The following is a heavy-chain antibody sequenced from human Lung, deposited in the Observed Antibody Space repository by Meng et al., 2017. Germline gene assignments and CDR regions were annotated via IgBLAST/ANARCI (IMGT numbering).Heavy chain of an antibody. Sequence: QVTLMQSRAVVKKPGASVKVSCKASGYTFTTYGISWVRQAPGQGLEWMGWISPYNGYTSSIQKFQGRVTMTTDTSTSTAYMELMSLGSDDTAVYYCAILSHCTGGTCYPYDYWGQGTLVTVSS. D-gene: IGHD2-15*01. CDR1: GYTFTTYG. CDR3: AILSHCTGGTCYPYDY. V-gene: IGHV1-18*01. J-gene: IGHJ4*02. CDR2: ISPYNGYT.